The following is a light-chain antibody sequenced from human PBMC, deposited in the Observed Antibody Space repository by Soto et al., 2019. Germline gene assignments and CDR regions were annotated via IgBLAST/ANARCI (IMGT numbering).Light chain of an antibody. CDR3: QERNRWPRGT. J-gene: IGKJ4*01. CDR1: QSVSSSY. V-gene: IGKV3D-20*02. CDR2: GAS. Sequence: EIVLTRSPGTLSLSPGERATLSCRASQSVSSSYLAWYQQKPGQAPRLLIYGASSRATGIPDRFSGSGSGTDFTLTISRLEPEDFAVYYCQERNRWPRGTFGGGTKV.